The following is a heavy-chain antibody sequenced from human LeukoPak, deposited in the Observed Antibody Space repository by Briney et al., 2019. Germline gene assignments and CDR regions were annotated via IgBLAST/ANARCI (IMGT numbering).Heavy chain of an antibody. CDR2: INHSGST. CDR1: GGPFSGYY. V-gene: IGHV4-34*01. D-gene: IGHD3-10*01. Sequence: SETLSLTCAVYGGPFSGYYWSWIRQPPGKGLEWIGEINHSGSTNYNPSLKSRVTISVDTSKNQFSLKLSSVTAADTAVYYCARRITMVRGVIITYYYYYMDVWGKGTTVTVSS. CDR3: ARRITMVRGVIITYYYYYMDV. J-gene: IGHJ6*03.